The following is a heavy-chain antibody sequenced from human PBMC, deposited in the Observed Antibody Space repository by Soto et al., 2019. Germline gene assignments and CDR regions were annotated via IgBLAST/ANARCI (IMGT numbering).Heavy chain of an antibody. V-gene: IGHV3-30*04. CDR1: GFTFSSYA. D-gene: IGHD3-22*01. CDR2: ISYDGSNK. Sequence: GGSLRLSCAASGFTFSSYAMHWVRQAPGKGLEWVAVISYDGSNKYYADSVKGRFTISRDNSKNTLYLQMNSLRAEDTAVYYCARDRYYYDSSGYYLWGQGTLVTVSS. J-gene: IGHJ5*02. CDR3: ARDRYYYDSSGYYL.